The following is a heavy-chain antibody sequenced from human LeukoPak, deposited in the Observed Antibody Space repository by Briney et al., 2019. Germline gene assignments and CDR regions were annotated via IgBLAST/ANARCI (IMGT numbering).Heavy chain of an antibody. CDR1: GGSFSGYY. J-gene: IGHJ4*02. D-gene: IGHD5-24*01. CDR2: INHSGST. V-gene: IGHV4-34*01. Sequence: SETLSLTCAVYGGSFSGYYWSWIRQPPGKGLEWIGEINHSGSTNYNPSLKGRVTISVDTSKNQFSLKLSSVTAADTAVYYCARAPRLRDGYKYWGQGTLVTVSS. CDR3: ARAPRLRDGYKY.